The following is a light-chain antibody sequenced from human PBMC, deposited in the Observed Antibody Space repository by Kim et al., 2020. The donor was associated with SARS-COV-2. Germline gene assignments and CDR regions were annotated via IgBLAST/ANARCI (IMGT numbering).Light chain of an antibody. CDR2: DVS. CDR3: SSFTRSGTYV. V-gene: IGLV2-14*01. Sequence: QSALTQPASVSGSPGQSITISCTGTSTDVGGYNYVSWYQQHPGKAPKVMIYDVSNRHSGVSNRFSGSKSGNTASLTISGLQAEDEADYYCSSFTRSGTYVFGAGTKVTVL. J-gene: IGLJ1*01. CDR1: STDVGGYNY.